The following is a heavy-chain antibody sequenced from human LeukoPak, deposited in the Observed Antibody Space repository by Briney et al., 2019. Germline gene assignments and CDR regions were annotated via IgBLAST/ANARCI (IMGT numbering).Heavy chain of an antibody. CDR2: ISWNSGSI. CDR3: AKDTGVYCSSTSCFRYFDY. J-gene: IGHJ4*02. CDR1: GFTFDDYA. Sequence: GGSLRLSCAASGFTFDDYAMHWARQAPGKGLEWVSGISWNSGSIGYADSVKGRFTISRDNAKNSLYLQMNSLRAEDTALYYCAKDTGVYCSSTSCFRYFDYWGQGTLVTVSS. V-gene: IGHV3-9*01. D-gene: IGHD2-2*01.